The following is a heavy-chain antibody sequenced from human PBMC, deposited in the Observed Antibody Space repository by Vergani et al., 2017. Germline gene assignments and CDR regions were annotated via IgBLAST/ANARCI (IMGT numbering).Heavy chain of an antibody. CDR2: ISGSGETT. D-gene: IGHD3-3*01. CDR1: GFTFSTYA. J-gene: IGHJ4*02. V-gene: IGHV3-23*01. Sequence: EVQVLESGGGLVQPGGSLRLSCAASGFTFSTYAMNWVRQAPGKGLKWVSTISGSGETTYYADSVKGRFSNSRDNSKDTLYLQMNSLRAEDTALYYCAKDGALYDFRTADYFYFDYWGQGTLVTVSS. CDR3: AKDGALYDFRTADYFYFDY.